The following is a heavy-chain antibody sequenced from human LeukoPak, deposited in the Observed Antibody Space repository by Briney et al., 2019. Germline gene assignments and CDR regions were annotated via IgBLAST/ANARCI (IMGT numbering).Heavy chain of an antibody. D-gene: IGHD4-17*01. CDR3: ASTIGSRYGDYVFGAYYFDY. CDR2: IYYSGST. V-gene: IGHV4-59*01. J-gene: IGHJ4*02. CDR1: GGSISSYY. Sequence: TSETLSLTCTVSGGSISSYYWSWIRQPPGKGLEWIGYIYYSGSTNYNPSLKSRVTISVDTSKNQFSLKLSSVTAADTAVYYCASTIGSRYGDYVFGAYYFDYWGQGTLVTVSS.